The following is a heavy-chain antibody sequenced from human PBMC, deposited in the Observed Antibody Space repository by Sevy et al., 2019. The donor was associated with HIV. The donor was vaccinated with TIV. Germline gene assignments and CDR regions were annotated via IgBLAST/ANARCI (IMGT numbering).Heavy chain of an antibody. V-gene: IGHV3-23*01. CDR1: GFTFSSYA. CDR3: AILGTYYFDGSGYYYQVPSDY. D-gene: IGHD3-22*01. Sequence: GESLKISCAASGFTFSSYAKSWVRQAPGKGLEWVSTISGSGGSTYYADSVKGRFTISRDNFKNTLYLQMNSLRAEDTAVYYCAILGTYYFDGSGYYYQVPSDYWGQGTLVTVSS. J-gene: IGHJ4*02. CDR2: ISGSGGST.